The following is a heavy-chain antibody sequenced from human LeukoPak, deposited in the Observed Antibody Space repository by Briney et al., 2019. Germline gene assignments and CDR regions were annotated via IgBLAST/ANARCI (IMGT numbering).Heavy chain of an antibody. CDR1: GYTFTGYY. Sequence: ASVKVSCKASGYTFTGYYMHWVRQAPGQGLEWIGWINPNNGGTNYAQKFQGRVTMTRNTSISTAYMELSSLRSEDAAVYYCARGYSSGWYDYWGQGTLVTVSS. D-gene: IGHD6-19*01. CDR2: INPNNGGT. V-gene: IGHV1-2*02. CDR3: ARGYSSGWYDY. J-gene: IGHJ4*02.